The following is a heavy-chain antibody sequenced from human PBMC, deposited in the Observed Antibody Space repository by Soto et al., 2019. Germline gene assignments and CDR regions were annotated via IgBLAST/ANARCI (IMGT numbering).Heavy chain of an antibody. Sequence: ASVKVSCKASGYTFTGYYMHWVRQAPGQGLEWMGWINPNSGGTNYAQRFQGWVTMTRDTSISTAYMELSRLRSDDTAVYYCARDLGYDILTGYPDAFDIWSQGTMVTVSS. CDR2: INPNSGGT. D-gene: IGHD3-9*01. V-gene: IGHV1-2*04. CDR3: ARDLGYDILTGYPDAFDI. J-gene: IGHJ3*02. CDR1: GYTFTGYY.